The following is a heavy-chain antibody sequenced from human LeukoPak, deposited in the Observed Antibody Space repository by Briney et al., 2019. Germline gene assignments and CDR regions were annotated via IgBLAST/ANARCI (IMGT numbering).Heavy chain of an antibody. CDR1: GFTFSSYG. V-gene: IGHV3-33*01. Sequence: GGSLRLSCAASGFTFSSYGMHWVRQAPGKGLEWVAVIWNDGSNKYYADSVKGRFTISRDNSKNTLYLQMNSLRAEDTAVYYCARDGVGYCTNGVCYDMAYWGQGTLVTVSS. CDR3: ARDGVGYCTNGVCYDMAY. D-gene: IGHD2-8*01. CDR2: IWNDGSNK. J-gene: IGHJ4*02.